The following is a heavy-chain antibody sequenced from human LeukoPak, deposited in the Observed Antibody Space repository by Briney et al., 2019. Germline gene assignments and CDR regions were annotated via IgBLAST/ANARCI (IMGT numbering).Heavy chain of an antibody. CDR1: GLTFSSYA. D-gene: IGHD6-19*01. V-gene: IGHV3-23*01. CDR2: ISGSGGST. CDR3: AKDGGHSSGWYRGHDAFDI. J-gene: IGHJ3*02. Sequence: GGSLRLSCAASGLTFSSYAMSWVRQAPGKGLEWVSAISGSGGSTYYADSVKGRFTISRDNSKNTLYMQMNSLRAEDTAVYYCAKDGGHSSGWYRGHDAFDIWGQGTMVTVSS.